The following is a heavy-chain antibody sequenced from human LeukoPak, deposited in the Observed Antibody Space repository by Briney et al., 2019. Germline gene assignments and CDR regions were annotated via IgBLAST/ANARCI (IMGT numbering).Heavy chain of an antibody. CDR3: SRPYSSGRYVGWYFDY. J-gene: IGHJ4*02. CDR1: GYTFTNYG. Sequence: ASVTVSCKSSGYTFTNYGISWVRQAPGQGLEWMGWISAYNGNTNYAQKLQGRVTMTTDTSTSTAYMELRSLRSDDTAVYYCSRPYSSGRYVGWYFDYWGQGTLVTVSS. V-gene: IGHV1-18*01. D-gene: IGHD6-19*01. CDR2: ISAYNGNT.